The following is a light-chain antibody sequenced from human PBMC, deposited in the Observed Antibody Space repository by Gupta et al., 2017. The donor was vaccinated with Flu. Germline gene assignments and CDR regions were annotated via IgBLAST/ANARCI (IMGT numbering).Light chain of an antibody. Sequence: IVLMQSPGTLSLSPGERATLSCRASQSVTSNDLAWYQQKVGQAPRLLVYGASSRATGIPDRFTGSGSGTDFTLTITRLEPEDFAVYYCQRYGSSPTFTFGRGTKVDIK. CDR2: GAS. V-gene: IGKV3-20*01. CDR3: QRYGSSPTFT. J-gene: IGKJ3*01. CDR1: QSVTSND.